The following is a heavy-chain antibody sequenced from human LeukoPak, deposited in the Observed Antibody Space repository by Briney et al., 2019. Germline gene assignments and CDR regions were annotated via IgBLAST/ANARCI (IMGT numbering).Heavy chain of an antibody. J-gene: IGHJ4*02. CDR2: INQVGNET. D-gene: IGHD3-10*01. CDR3: ARDYGDY. CDR1: GFTFSSYW. Sequence: LPGGSLRLSCAPSGFTFSSYWMTWVRQAPGRGLEWVANINQVGNETYYVDSVKGRFTISRDNAKSSLFLQMNSLRAEDTAVYHCARDYGDYWGQGTLVTVSS. V-gene: IGHV3-7*01.